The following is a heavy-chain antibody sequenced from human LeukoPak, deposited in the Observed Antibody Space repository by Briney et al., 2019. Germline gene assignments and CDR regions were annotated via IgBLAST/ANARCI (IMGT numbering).Heavy chain of an antibody. J-gene: IGHJ4*02. V-gene: IGHV3-30*18. CDR1: GFTISSYG. D-gene: IGHD3-22*01. Sequence: GGSLRLSCAASGFTISSYGMHWVRQAPGKGLEWVAVISYDVGKKYYADSVKGRFTISRDNSKNTLYLQMNSLRAEDTAVYYCAKDDYYDTSGYRDWGQGTLVTVSS. CDR3: AKDDYYDTSGYRD. CDR2: ISYDVGKK.